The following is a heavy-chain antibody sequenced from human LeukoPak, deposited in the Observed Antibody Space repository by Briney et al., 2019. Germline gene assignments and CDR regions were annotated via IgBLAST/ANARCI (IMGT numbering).Heavy chain of an antibody. V-gene: IGHV1-18*01. CDR3: ARFILVRCSLDP. D-gene: IGHD6-13*01. CDR1: GYTFSSYG. CDR2: ISAYNGNT. Sequence: GASVKVSCKASGYTFSSYGISWVRQAPVQGLEWMGWISAYNGNTNYAQKLQGRVTMTTGTSTSTAYMELRSLRSDDTAVYYCARFILVRCSLDPWGQGTLVTVSS. J-gene: IGHJ5*02.